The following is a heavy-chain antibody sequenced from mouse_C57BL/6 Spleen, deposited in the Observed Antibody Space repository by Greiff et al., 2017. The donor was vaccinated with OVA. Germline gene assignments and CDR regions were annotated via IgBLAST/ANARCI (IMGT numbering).Heavy chain of an antibody. CDR3: AREGDYYGRSDY. V-gene: IGHV3-6*01. CDR1: GYSITSGYY. D-gene: IGHD1-1*01. Sequence: EVQVVESGPGLVKPSQSLSLTCSVTGYSITSGYYWNWIRQFPGNQLEWMGYISYDGSNNYNPSLKNRISITRDTSKNQFFLKLNSVTTEDTATYYCAREGDYYGRSDYWGQGTTLTVSS. CDR2: ISYDGSN. J-gene: IGHJ2*01.